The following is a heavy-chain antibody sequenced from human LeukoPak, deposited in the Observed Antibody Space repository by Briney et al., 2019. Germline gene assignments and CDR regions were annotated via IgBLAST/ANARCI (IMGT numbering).Heavy chain of an antibody. D-gene: IGHD5-12*01. Sequence: GGSLRLSCAVSGFTYSTYSMSWVRQAPRKGLEWVSVIYPSGGNKYYADSVKGRFTISRDNSKNTLYLQMHSLRAEDTALYYCPKDHRPDCGYQIDSWFQGTLLSVP. V-gene: IGHV3-23*01. CDR3: PKDHRPDCGYQIDS. CDR1: GFTYSTYS. CDR2: IYPSGGNK. J-gene: IGHJ4*02.